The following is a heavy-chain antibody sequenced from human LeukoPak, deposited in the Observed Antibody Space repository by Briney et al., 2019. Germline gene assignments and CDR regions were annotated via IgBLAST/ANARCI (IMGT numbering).Heavy chain of an antibody. CDR3: ARDRGYAGYRAWFDP. CDR1: GGSISSYY. Sequence: SETLSLTCTVSGGSISSYYWSWIRQPPGKGLEWIGYIYYSGSTNYNPSLKSRVTISVDTSKNQFSLKLSSVTAADTVVYYCARDRGYAGYRAWFDPWGQGTLVTVSS. D-gene: IGHD5-24*01. V-gene: IGHV4-59*01. J-gene: IGHJ5*02. CDR2: IYYSGST.